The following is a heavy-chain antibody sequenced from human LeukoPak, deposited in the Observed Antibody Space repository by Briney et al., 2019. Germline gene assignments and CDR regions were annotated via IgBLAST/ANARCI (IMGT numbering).Heavy chain of an antibody. Sequence: PSETLSVTCAVYGGSFSGYYWSWIRQPPGKGLEWIGEINHSGSTNYNPSLKSRVTISVDTSKNQFSLKLSSVTAADTAVYYCAGRHSSGWFDAFDIWGQGTMVTVSS. J-gene: IGHJ3*02. D-gene: IGHD6-19*01. CDR2: INHSGST. V-gene: IGHV4-34*01. CDR1: GGSFSGYY. CDR3: AGRHSSGWFDAFDI.